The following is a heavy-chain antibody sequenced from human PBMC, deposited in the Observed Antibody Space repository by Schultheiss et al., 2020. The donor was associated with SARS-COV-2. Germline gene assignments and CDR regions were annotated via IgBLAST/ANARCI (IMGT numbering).Heavy chain of an antibody. Sequence: GESLKISCAASGFTFSSYAMHWVRQAPGKGLEWVAVIWYDGSNKYYADSVKGRFTISRDNAKNSLYLQMNSLRAEDTAVYYCARENMEGAFDIWGQGTMVTVSS. CDR1: GFTFSSYA. V-gene: IGHV3-33*01. CDR3: ARENMEGAFDI. CDR2: IWYDGSNK. J-gene: IGHJ3*02. D-gene: IGHD2/OR15-2a*01.